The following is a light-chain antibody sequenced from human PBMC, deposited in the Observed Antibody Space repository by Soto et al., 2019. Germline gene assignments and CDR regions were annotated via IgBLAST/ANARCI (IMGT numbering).Light chain of an antibody. CDR2: DVS. Sequence: QLVLTQPASVSGSPGQSITISCIGTSSDVGGYNYVSWYQQYPDKAPKLMINDVSNRPSGVSIRFSGSKSGNTASLTISELQAEDEADYYCTSYTSSSTYVFGTGTKVTVL. CDR3: TSYTSSSTYV. V-gene: IGLV2-14*01. J-gene: IGLJ1*01. CDR1: SSDVGGYNY.